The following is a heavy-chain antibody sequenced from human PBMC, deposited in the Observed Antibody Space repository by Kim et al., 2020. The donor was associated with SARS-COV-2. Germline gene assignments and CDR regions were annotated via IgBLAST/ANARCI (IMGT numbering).Heavy chain of an antibody. CDR1: GGSISSGGYY. Sequence: SETLSLTCTVSGGSISSGGYYWSWIRQHPGKGLEWIGYIYYSGSTYYNPSLKSRVTISVDTSKNQFSLKLSSVTAADTAVYYCARDPSPTDYRGGWFDPWGQGTLVTVSS. CDR3: ARDPSPTDYRGGWFDP. J-gene: IGHJ5*02. V-gene: IGHV4-31*03. CDR2: IYYSGST. D-gene: IGHD4-4*01.